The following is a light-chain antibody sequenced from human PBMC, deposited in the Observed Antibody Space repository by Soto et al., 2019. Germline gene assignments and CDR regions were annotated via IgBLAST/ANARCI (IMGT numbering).Light chain of an antibody. J-gene: IGKJ1*01. CDR3: IQDYTYPWT. CDR1: QSISSY. CDR2: AAS. Sequence: DIQMTQSPSSLSASVGDRVTITCRASQSISSYLNWYQQKPGKAPKLLIYAASSLQSGVQSRFSGSGSGTDFTLTIRSLQPEDFATYYCIQDYTYPWTFGQGTKVDIK. V-gene: IGKV1-39*01.